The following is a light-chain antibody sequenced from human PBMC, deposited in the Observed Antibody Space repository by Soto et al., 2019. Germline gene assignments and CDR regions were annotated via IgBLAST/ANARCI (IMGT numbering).Light chain of an antibody. V-gene: IGKV3-11*01. CDR1: QSVSSY. Sequence: EIVLTQSPATLSLSPGEIATISCRASQSVSSYLAWYQQKPGQAPRLLIYDASNMATGIPARFSGSGSGTDFTLTISSLEPEDFAVYYCQQRSNWPPGFTFGPGTKVDIK. J-gene: IGKJ3*01. CDR3: QQRSNWPPGFT. CDR2: DAS.